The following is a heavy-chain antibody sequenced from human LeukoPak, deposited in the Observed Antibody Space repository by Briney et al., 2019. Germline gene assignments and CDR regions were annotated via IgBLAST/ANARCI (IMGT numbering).Heavy chain of an antibody. D-gene: IGHD1-26*01. CDR3: ARASGYNGNHYAFDDH. V-gene: IGHV3-66*01. CDR2: IYSGGST. J-gene: IGHJ5*02. Sequence: GRSLRLSCAASGFTVSSNYMSWVRQAPGKGLEWVSVIYSGGSTYYADSVKGRFTISRDNSKNTLFLQMNSLRAEDSAVYYCARASGYNGNHYAFDDHWGQGTLVTVSS. CDR1: GFTVSSNY.